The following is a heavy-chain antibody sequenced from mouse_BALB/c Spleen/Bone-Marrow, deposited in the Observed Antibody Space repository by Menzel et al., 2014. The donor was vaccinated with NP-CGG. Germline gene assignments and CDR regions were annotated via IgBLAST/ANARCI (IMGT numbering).Heavy chain of an antibody. D-gene: IGHD2-2*01. CDR3: ARGVRGYDGFAY. CDR2: INPSTGYT. CDR1: GYTFTSYW. Sequence: QVQLQQSGAELAKPGASVKMSCKASGYTFTSYWMHWVKQRPGQGLEWIGYINPSTGYTEYNQKFKDKAILTADKSSSTAYMQLSSLTSEDSAVYYCARGVRGYDGFAYWGQGTLVTVSA. J-gene: IGHJ3*01. V-gene: IGHV1-7*01.